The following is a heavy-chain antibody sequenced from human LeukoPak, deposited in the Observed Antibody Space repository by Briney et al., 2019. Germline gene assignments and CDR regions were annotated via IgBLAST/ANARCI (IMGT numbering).Heavy chain of an antibody. CDR1: GGSFSGYY. CDR3: ARGQYYGSGRFDY. D-gene: IGHD3-10*01. V-gene: IGHV4-34*01. Sequence: SETLSLISAVYGGSFSGYYWSWIRQPPGKGLEWIGEIYHSGSTNYNPSLKSRVTISVDKSKNQFSLKLSSVTAADTAVYYCARGQYYGSGRFDYWGQGTLVTVSS. CDR2: IYHSGST. J-gene: IGHJ4*02.